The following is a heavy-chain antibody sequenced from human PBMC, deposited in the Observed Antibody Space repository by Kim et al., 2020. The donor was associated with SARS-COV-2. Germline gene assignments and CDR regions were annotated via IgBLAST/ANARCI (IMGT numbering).Heavy chain of an antibody. V-gene: IGHV3-74*01. CDR1: GFTFSRSW. J-gene: IGHJ4*02. D-gene: IGHD7-27*01. Sequence: GGSLRLSCAASGFTFSRSWMHWVRQAPGKGLVWVSRINSDGSSTSYAASVKGRFTISRDNAKNTLYRQMNSLRAEATAVYYCARVVHLGGDYWGAQLYYFDYWGQGTLVTVSS. CDR3: ARVVHLGGDYWGAQLYYFDY. CDR2: INSDGSST.